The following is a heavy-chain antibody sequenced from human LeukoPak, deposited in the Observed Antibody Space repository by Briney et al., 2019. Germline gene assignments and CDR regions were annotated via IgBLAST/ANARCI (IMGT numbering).Heavy chain of an antibody. CDR1: IDSFSNYH. CDR3: ARGQGATVPQVGKNWFDP. Sequence: SETLSLTCAVYIDSFSNYHWNWIRQTPAKGMEWIGEVNESGGTNVSPSLRSRVILSVDTSKNQFSLKLISVTVADTAIYYCARGQGATVPQVGKNWFDPWGQGTLVSVSS. J-gene: IGHJ5*02. CDR2: VNESGGT. V-gene: IGHV4-34*01. D-gene: IGHD1-26*01.